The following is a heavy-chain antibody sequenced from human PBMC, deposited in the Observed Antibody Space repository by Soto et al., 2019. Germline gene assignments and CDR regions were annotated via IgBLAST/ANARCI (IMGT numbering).Heavy chain of an antibody. V-gene: IGHV3-7*01. CDR3: WGGGGGGTIFGVVKYYYYYMDV. Sequence: VQLVESGGGLVQPGGSLRLSCAASGFTFSSYWMSWVRQAPGKGLEWVANIKQDGSEKYYVDSVKGRFTISRDNAKNSRYQRMKSPRVGGAAVYYLWGGGGGGTIFGVVKYYYYYMDVWGKGTTVTASS. CDR1: GFTFSSYW. D-gene: IGHD3-3*01. CDR2: IKQDGSEK. J-gene: IGHJ6*03.